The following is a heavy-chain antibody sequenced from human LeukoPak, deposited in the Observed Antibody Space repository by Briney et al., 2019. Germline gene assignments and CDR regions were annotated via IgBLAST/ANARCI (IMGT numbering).Heavy chain of an antibody. J-gene: IGHJ6*03. CDR2: IYYSGST. CDR3: ARLPYYDFWSGYYNWGGYYYYYYMDV. Sequence: PSQTLSLTCTVSGDSINSGENYWGWIRQPPGKGLEWIGSIYYSGSTYYNPPLKSRVTVSVDTSKNQFSLKLSSVTAADTAVYYCARLPYYDFWSGYYNWGGYYYYYYMDVWGKGTTVTVSS. V-gene: IGHV4-39*01. CDR1: GDSINSGENY. D-gene: IGHD3-3*01.